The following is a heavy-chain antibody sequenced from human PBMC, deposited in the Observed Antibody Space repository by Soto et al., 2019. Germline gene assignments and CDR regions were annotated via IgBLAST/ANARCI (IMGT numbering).Heavy chain of an antibody. J-gene: IGHJ6*02. D-gene: IGHD2-15*01. CDR2: ISYDGSNK. CDR3: ARDLGYCSGGGCPYYYYGMDV. V-gene: IGHV3-30-3*01. Sequence: GGSLRLSCAASGFTFSSYAMHWVRQAPGKGLEWVAVISYDGSNKYYADSVKGRFTISRDNSKNTLYLQMNSLRAEDTAVYYCARDLGYCSGGGCPYYYYGMDVWGQGTTVTVS. CDR1: GFTFSSYA.